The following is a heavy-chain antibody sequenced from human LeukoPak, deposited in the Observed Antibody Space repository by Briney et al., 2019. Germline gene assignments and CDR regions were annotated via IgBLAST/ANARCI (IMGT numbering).Heavy chain of an antibody. Sequence: PETLSLTCTVSGGSISSSYYWGWIRQPPGKGLEWIGSIYYSGSTYYNPSLKSRVTISVDTSKNQFSLKLSSVTAADTAVYYCARDAGGGSYRFDYWGQGTLVTVSS. CDR2: IYYSGST. V-gene: IGHV4-39*07. J-gene: IGHJ4*02. CDR3: ARDAGGGSYRFDY. D-gene: IGHD1-26*01. CDR1: GGSISSSYY.